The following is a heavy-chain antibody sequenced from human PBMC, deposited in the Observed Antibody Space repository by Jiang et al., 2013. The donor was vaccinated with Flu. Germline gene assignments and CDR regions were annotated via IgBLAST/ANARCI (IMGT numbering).Heavy chain of an antibody. V-gene: IGHV4-30-2*01. Sequence: GSGLVKPSQTLSLTCTASGGSISGGPYSWSWIRQPPGKGLEWIGYISPGWGTFYNPALKSRVTMSVDRSNNQFSLRLTSVTAADTAIYYCARFNFDRSGYLNYVDHWGQGTLVTVSS. CDR3: ARFNFDRSGYLNYVDH. J-gene: IGHJ4*02. D-gene: IGHD3-22*01. CDR2: ISPGWGT. CDR1: GGSISGGPYS.